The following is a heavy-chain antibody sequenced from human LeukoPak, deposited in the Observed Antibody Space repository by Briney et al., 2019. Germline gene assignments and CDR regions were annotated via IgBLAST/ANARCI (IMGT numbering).Heavy chain of an antibody. CDR1: GFTFSTYW. CDR3: ASRIVGTPDYSDY. CDR2: IKQDGNDK. J-gene: IGHJ4*02. V-gene: IGHV3-7*01. D-gene: IGHD1-26*01. Sequence: GGSLRLSCAASGFTFSTYWMSWVRQAPGKGLEWVANIKQDGNDKYYVDSVRGRFTISRDNAKNSLYLQMNSLRVEDTAVYYCASRIVGTPDYSDYWGQGTLVTVSS.